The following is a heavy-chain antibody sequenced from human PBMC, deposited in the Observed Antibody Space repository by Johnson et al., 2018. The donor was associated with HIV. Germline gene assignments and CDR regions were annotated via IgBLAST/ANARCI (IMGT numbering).Heavy chain of an antibody. CDR1: GFTFSDYY. CDR2: ISGGSAGT. J-gene: IGHJ3*02. V-gene: IGHV3-11*06. CDR3: ARPHIVVVTAGYAFDI. D-gene: IGHD2-21*02. Sequence: QVQLVESGGGLVKPGGSLRLSCVGSGFTFSDYYMSWVRQAPGKGLEWIAYISGGSAGTFYADSVKGRFTISRDNSRNTLYLQMNSLRAEDTAVYYCARPHIVVVTAGYAFDIWGHGTMVTVSS.